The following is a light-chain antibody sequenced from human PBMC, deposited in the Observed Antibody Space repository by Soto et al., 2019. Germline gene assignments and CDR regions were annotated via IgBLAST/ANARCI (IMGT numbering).Light chain of an antibody. CDR1: SSDVGGYNY. Sequence: QSALTQPPSASGSPGQSVTISCTGTSSDVGGYNYVSWYQQHPGRAPKLMIYEVSKRPSGVPDRFSGSKSGNTASLTVSGLQPGDEADYYCSSYAGSNNLGVFGGGTKLTVL. J-gene: IGLJ2*01. CDR3: SSYAGSNNLGV. CDR2: EVS. V-gene: IGLV2-8*01.